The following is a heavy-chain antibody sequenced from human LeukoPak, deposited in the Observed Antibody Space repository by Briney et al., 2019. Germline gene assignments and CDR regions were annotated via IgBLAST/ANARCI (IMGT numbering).Heavy chain of an antibody. CDR1: GFTFSSYG. D-gene: IGHD3-22*01. CDR3: ARRGVVIRVILVGFHKEAFYFDS. CDR2: IWYDGSNK. Sequence: GGSLRLSCAASGFTFSSYGMHWVRQAPGKGLEWVAVIWYDGSNKYYADSVKGRFTISRDNSENTLYLQMNSLRAEDTAVYLCARRGVVIRVILVGFHKEAFYFDSWGQGALVTVSS. V-gene: IGHV3-33*01. J-gene: IGHJ4*02.